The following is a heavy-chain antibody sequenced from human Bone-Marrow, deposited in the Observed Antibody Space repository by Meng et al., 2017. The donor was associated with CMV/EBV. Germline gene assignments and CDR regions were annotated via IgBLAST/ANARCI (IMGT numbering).Heavy chain of an antibody. Sequence: GGSLRLSCAASGFTFSSYEMNWVRQAPGKGLEWVSYISSSGSTIYYADSVKGQFTISRDNAKNSLYLQMNSLRAEDTAVYYCARTAAIRRNAFDIWGQGTMVTVSS. CDR3: ARTAAIRRNAFDI. CDR1: GFTFSSYE. J-gene: IGHJ3*02. CDR2: ISSSGSTI. D-gene: IGHD2-2*01. V-gene: IGHV3-48*03.